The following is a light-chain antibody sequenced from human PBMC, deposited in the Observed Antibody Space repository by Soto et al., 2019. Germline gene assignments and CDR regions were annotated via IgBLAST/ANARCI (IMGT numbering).Light chain of an antibody. J-gene: IGLJ2*01. Sequence: QSALTQPPSASGSPGQSVTISCTGTSSDVGGYNYISWYQQHPGKAPKLMIYEVSKRPSGVPDRFSGPKSGNTASLTVSGLQAEDEADYYCSSYAGSIFVVFGGGTKLTVL. V-gene: IGLV2-8*01. CDR2: EVS. CDR3: SSYAGSIFVV. CDR1: SSDVGGYNY.